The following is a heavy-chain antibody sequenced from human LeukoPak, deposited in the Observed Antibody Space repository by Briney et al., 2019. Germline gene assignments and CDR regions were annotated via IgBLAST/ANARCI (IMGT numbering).Heavy chain of an antibody. D-gene: IGHD6-13*01. CDR1: GYTFTSYG. J-gene: IGHJ4*02. CDR3: ARDGGYSSSWYRTGTFGY. Sequence: GASVKVSCKASGYTFTSYGISWVRQAPGQGLEWMGWINPNSGGTNYAQKFQGRVTMTRDTSISTAYMELSRLRSDDTAVYYCARDGGYSSSWYRTGTFGYWGQGTLVTVSS. V-gene: IGHV1-2*02. CDR2: INPNSGGT.